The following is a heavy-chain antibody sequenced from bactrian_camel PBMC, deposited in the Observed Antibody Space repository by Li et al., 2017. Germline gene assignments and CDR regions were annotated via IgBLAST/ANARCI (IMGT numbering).Heavy chain of an antibody. CDR1: GFTFSSYA. CDR3: AADFIGGACHPGEYKY. D-gene: IGHD3*01. Sequence: HVQLVESGGGLVQPGGFLRLSCAASGFTFSSYAMNWVRQAPNKGLEWVSMISSDGTYTYYADSVKGRFTLSRDGARNTLYLQMNSLKPEDTAMYYCAADFIGGACHPGEYKYWGQGTQVTVS. CDR2: ISSDGTYT. J-gene: IGHJ4*01. V-gene: IGHV3S7*01.